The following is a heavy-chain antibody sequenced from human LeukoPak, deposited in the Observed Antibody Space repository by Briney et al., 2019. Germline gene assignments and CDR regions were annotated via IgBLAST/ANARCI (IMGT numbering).Heavy chain of an antibody. J-gene: IGHJ4*02. CDR1: GFTFSGFI. V-gene: IGHV3-48*01. Sequence: GGSLRLSCAASGFTFSGFIMNWVRQAPGKGLEWVSYISTSSSPIYYADSVKGRFTISRDNAENSLYLQMNSLRAEDTALYYCAKGTYSAYNSGCAYWGQGTLVTVSS. CDR3: AKGTYSAYNSGCAY. D-gene: IGHD5-12*01. CDR2: ISTSSSPI.